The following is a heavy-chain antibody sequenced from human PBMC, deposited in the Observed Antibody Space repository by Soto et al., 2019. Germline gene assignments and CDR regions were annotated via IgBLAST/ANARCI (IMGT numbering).Heavy chain of an antibody. J-gene: IGHJ4*02. Sequence: QVQLVQSGAEVKQPGASVNVSSKASGYTFTSYGISWVLQAPGHGLEWMGWISAYNGNTNCAQKLQARVTMTTDTSTSTVYMELRSLRSDDTAVYFCARDAPPLDYWGQGTLFTASS. CDR2: ISAYNGNT. V-gene: IGHV1-18*01. CDR3: ARDAPPLDY. CDR1: GYTFTSYG.